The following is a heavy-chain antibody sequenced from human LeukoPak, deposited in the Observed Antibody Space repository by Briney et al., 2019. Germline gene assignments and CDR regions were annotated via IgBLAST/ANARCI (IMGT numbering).Heavy chain of an antibody. J-gene: IGHJ4*02. V-gene: IGHV4-4*09. CDR3: GGIATAGAVDF. CDR1: GASVTAYH. Sequence: KPSETLSLTCSVCGASVTAYHWTWIRQPPGKGLQWIGYIDTSGTTNYIPSLKSRAFISVDTSKNQFSLRLTSVTAADTAVYYCGGIATAGAVDFWGRGALVTVSS. D-gene: IGHD6-13*01. CDR2: IDTSGTT.